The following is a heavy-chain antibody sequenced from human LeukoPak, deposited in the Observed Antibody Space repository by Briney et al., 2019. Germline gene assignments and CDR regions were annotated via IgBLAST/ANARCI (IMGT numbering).Heavy chain of an antibody. CDR3: ARRAGRDGYNYPLDY. V-gene: IGHV4-38-2*02. CDR1: GYSISSGYY. CDR2: IYHSGST. Sequence: SETLSLTCTVSGYSISSGYYWGWIRQPPGKGLEWIGSIYHSGSTHYNPSLKSRVTISVDTSKNQFSLKLSSVTAADTAVYYCARRAGRDGYNYPLDYWGQGTLVTVSS. D-gene: IGHD5-24*01. J-gene: IGHJ4*02.